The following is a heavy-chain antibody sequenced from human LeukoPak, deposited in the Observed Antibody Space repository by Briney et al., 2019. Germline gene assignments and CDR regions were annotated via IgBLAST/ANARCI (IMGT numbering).Heavy chain of an antibody. D-gene: IGHD3-9*01. CDR2: ISGSGGST. CDR1: GFTFSSYA. V-gene: IGHV3-23*01. Sequence: GGSLRLSCAASGFTFSSYAMSWVRQAPGKGLEWVSAISGSGGSTYYADSVKGRFTISGDNSKNTLYLQMSSLRAEDTAVFYCATPSYLRYSYWGQGTLVTVSS. J-gene: IGHJ4*02. CDR3: ATPSYLRYSY.